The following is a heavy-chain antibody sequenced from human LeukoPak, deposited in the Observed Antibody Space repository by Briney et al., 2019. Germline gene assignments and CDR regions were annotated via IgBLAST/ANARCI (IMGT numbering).Heavy chain of an antibody. CDR1: GYTFTSYG. V-gene: IGHV1-18*01. CDR2: ISAYNGNT. J-gene: IGHJ5*02. Sequence: ASVKVSCKASGYTFTSYGISWVRQAPGQGLEWMGWISAYNGNTNYAQKLQGRVTMTTDTSTSTAYMELRSLRSDDTAVYYCARGGDIVVVPAATTLYWFDPWGQGTLVTVSS. D-gene: IGHD2-2*01. CDR3: ARGGDIVVVPAATTLYWFDP.